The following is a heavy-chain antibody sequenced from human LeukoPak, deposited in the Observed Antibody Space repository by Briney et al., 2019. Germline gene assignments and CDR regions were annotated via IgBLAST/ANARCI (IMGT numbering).Heavy chain of an antibody. CDR2: ISSSGSTI. J-gene: IGHJ4*02. D-gene: IGHD3-22*01. V-gene: IGHV3-11*04. Sequence: GGSLRLSCAASGFTFSYYYMSWIRQAPGKGLEWVSYISSSGSTIYYADSVKGRFTISRDDAKNSLYLQMNSLRAEDTAVYYCARPRMKYYYDSSGYYDYWGQGTLVTVSS. CDR3: ARPRMKYYYDSSGYYDY. CDR1: GFTFSYYY.